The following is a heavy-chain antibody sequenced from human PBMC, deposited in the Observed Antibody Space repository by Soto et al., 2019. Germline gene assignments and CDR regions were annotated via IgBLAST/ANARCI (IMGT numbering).Heavy chain of an antibody. Sequence: QVQLVQSGAEVKKPGASVKVSCKASGYTFTSYGISWVRQAPGQGLEWMGWISAYNGNTNYAQKLQGRVTMTTDTSPSTAYMELRSLRSGDTAVYYCARSPPSFDFWSGYYGSWGDAFDIWGQGTMVTVSS. D-gene: IGHD3-3*01. V-gene: IGHV1-18*01. CDR2: ISAYNGNT. J-gene: IGHJ3*02. CDR3: ARSPPSFDFWSGYYGSWGDAFDI. CDR1: GYTFTSYG.